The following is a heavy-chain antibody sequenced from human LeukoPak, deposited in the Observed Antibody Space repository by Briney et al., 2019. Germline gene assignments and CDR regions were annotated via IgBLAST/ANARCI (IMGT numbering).Heavy chain of an antibody. CDR1: GGTFSSYA. CDR2: MNPNSGNT. Sequence: ASVKVSCKASGGTFSSYAISWVRQAPGQGLEWMGWMNPNSGNTGYAQKFQGRVTMTRNTSISTAYMELSSLRSEDTAVYYCAIPSSWHHGGLDYWGQGTLVTVSS. V-gene: IGHV1-8*02. CDR3: AIPSSWHHGGLDY. D-gene: IGHD6-13*01. J-gene: IGHJ4*02.